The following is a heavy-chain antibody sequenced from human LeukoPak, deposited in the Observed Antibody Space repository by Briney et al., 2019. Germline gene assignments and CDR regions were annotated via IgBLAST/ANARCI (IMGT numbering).Heavy chain of an antibody. V-gene: IGHV1-18*01. CDR3: ARVIYGDYGDDVYEI. CDR1: GYTFTTYG. CDR2: ISAYNGNT. Sequence: ASVKVSCKASGYTFTTYGIVWVRQAPGQGLEWMGWISAYNGNTNYAQKLQGRFTMTTDTSTSTAYMELNSPRSDDTAVYYCARVIYGDYGDDVYEIWGQGTMVTVSS. D-gene: IGHD4-17*01. J-gene: IGHJ3*02.